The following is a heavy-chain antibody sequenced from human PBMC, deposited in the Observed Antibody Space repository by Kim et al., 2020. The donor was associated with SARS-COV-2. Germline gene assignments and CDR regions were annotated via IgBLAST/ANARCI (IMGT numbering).Heavy chain of an antibody. Sequence: SETLSLTCAVYGGSFSGYYWSWIRQPPGKGLEWIGEINHSGSTNYNPSLKSRVTISVDTSKNQFSLKLSSVTAADTAVYYCAREPYRIKTNTDYYYGMDVWGQGTTVTVSS. J-gene: IGHJ6*02. CDR3: AREPYRIKTNTDYYYGMDV. CDR2: INHSGST. D-gene: IGHD2-15*01. V-gene: IGHV4-34*01. CDR1: GGSFSGYY.